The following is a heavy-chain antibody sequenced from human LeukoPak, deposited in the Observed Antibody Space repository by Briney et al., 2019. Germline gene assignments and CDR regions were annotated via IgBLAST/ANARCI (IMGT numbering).Heavy chain of an antibody. CDR2: IYHSGST. CDR3: ARVGRVTIEDTGFDI. D-gene: IGHD4-17*01. J-gene: IGHJ3*02. Sequence: SETLSLTCTVSGYSIRSDYYWGWIRQPPGKGLEWIGNIYHSGSTYYNPSLKSRVTVSVDTSKNHFSLKLRSVTAADTAVYYCARVGRVTIEDTGFDIWGQGTMVTVSS. V-gene: IGHV4-38-2*02. CDR1: GYSIRSDYY.